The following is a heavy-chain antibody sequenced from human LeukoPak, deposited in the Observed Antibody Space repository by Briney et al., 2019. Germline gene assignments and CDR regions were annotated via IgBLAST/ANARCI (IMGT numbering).Heavy chain of an antibody. Sequence: SETLSLTCTVSGGSISRYYWSWIRHPPGKGLEGSRYIYYSGSTNSNPSLKSRVTISVDTSKNQFSLKLSSVTAADTAVYYCARDNQGLGEFSDYYYMDVWGKGTTVTVSS. CDR2: IYYSGST. D-gene: IGHD3-10*01. CDR1: GGSISRYY. CDR3: ARDNQGLGEFSDYYYMDV. V-gene: IGHV4-59*01. J-gene: IGHJ6*03.